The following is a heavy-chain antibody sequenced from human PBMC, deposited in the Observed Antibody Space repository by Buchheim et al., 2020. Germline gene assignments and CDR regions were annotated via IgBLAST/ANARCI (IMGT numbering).Heavy chain of an antibody. D-gene: IGHD2-21*01. J-gene: IGHJ4*02. CDR2: IYSNGNT. V-gene: IGHV4-59*01. CDR1: GGSISGYW. CDR3: ARIRLGADY. Sequence: QVQLQESGPGLVKPSETLSLTCTVSGGSISGYWWTWLRQPPGKGPEWIGNIYSNGNTNYNPSLKSRVTISLDMSQNQFSLMLNSVTAADTAVYYCARIRLGADYWGQGTL.